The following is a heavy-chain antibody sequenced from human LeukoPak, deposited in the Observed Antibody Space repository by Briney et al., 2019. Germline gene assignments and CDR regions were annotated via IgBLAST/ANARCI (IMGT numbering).Heavy chain of an antibody. CDR1: GDSVSSNSAA. Sequence: QTLSLSCGISGDSVSSNSAAWNWIRQSPSRGLEWLGRTYYRSKWYNDYAVSVKSRITINPDTSKNQFTLQLNSVTPEDTAVYYCARDGPHSYYGMDVWGQGTTVTVSS. CDR2: TYYRSKWYN. V-gene: IGHV6-1*01. CDR3: ARDGPHSYYGMDV. J-gene: IGHJ6*02.